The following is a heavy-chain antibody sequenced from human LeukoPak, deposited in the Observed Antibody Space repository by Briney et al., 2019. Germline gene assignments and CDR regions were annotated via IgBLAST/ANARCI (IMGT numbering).Heavy chain of an antibody. Sequence: ASVKVSCKASGYTFTGYYMHWVRQAPGQGLEWMGWINPNSGGTNYAQKFQGRVTMTRDTSINTAYMELSRLRSDDTAVYYCAINPDSSGGGSDWYFDLWGRGTLVTVAS. CDR2: INPNSGGT. D-gene: IGHD3-22*01. V-gene: IGHV1-2*02. J-gene: IGHJ2*01. CDR3: AINPDSSGGGSDWYFDL. CDR1: GYTFTGYY.